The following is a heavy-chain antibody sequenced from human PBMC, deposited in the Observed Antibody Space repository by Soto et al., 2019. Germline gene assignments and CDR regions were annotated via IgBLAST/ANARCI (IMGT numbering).Heavy chain of an antibody. CDR2: ISTYHGST. V-gene: IGHV1-18*01. J-gene: IGHJ4*02. D-gene: IGHD5-18*01. CDR3: ARDNTAAFDY. Sequence: QVQLVQSGVEVKEPGASLKVSCKASGYTFTTYSITWLRQAPGQGPEWMGSISTYHGSTNYAQKFQGRVTMTTDTSTSTAYMELRSLTSYDTAMYYCARDNTAAFDYWGQGTLVTVSS. CDR1: GYTFTTYS.